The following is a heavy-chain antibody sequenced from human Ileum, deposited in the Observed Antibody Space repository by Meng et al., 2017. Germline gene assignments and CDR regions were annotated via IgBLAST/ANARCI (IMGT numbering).Heavy chain of an antibody. CDR1: GFTFSTAW. CDR3: TAEDPQYYFDY. V-gene: IGHV3-15*01. CDR2: IRRKTDATTT. J-gene: IGHJ4*02. Sequence: EVQWVEAGGGGVKPGGSRRRSGAASGFTFSTAWLSGVRQAPGKGLEWIARIRRKTDATTTDYVAPVKGRFTISRDDSENTLFLQMNSLKTEDTAVYYCTAEDPQYYFDYWGQGTLVTVSS.